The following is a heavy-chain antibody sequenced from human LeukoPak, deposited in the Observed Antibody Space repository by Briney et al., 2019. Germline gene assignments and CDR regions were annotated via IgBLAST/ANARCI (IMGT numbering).Heavy chain of an antibody. CDR1: GLTFSSYA. CDR2: LSYDGSNK. D-gene: IGHD6-13*01. V-gene: IGHV3-30-3*01. CDR3: ARDRIAASVGLTGI. J-gene: IGHJ3*02. Sequence: GGSLRLSCAASGLTFSSYAMHGVRQAPGKGLEWVAVLSYDGSNKYYADSVKGRFTISRDNSKNTLYLQMNSLRAEDTAVYYCARDRIAASVGLTGIWGQGTMVTVSS.